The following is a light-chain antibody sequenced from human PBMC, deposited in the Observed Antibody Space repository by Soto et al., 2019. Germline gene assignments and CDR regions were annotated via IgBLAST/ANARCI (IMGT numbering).Light chain of an antibody. CDR1: QSVSSN. J-gene: IGKJ4*01. CDR2: GAS. V-gene: IGKV3-15*01. CDR3: QQCNNWPPLT. Sequence: EIVMTQSPATLSVSPGERATLSCRASQSVSSNSAWYQQKPGQAPRLLIYGASTRATGIPARFSGSGSGTEFTLTISSLQSEDFAVYYCQQCNNWPPLTFGGGTKVEIK.